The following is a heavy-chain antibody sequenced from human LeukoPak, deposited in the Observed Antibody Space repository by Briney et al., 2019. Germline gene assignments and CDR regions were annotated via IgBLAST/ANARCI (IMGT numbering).Heavy chain of an antibody. Sequence: ASVKVSCKTSGFTFTSHDYNWVRQATGQGLEWMGWMNPNSGATGYAEKFQGRVTMTRNTSINTVYMELSSLTSEDTAVYYCARDARGAAVADDAFDIWGQGTMVIVSS. V-gene: IGHV1-8*01. CDR1: GFTFTSHD. J-gene: IGHJ3*02. CDR3: ARDARGAAVADDAFDI. D-gene: IGHD3-10*01. CDR2: MNPNSGAT.